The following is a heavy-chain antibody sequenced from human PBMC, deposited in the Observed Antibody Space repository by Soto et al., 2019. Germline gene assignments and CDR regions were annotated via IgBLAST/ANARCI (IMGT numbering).Heavy chain of an antibody. J-gene: IGHJ3*02. V-gene: IGHV3-48*01. Sequence: PGGSLRLSCAASGFTFSSYSMSWVRQAPGKGLEWVSYISSSSSTIYYADSVKGRFTISRDNAKNSLYLQMNSLRAEDTAVYYCARDNIVVVPAAKNPDAFDIWGQGTMVTVSS. CDR3: ARDNIVVVPAAKNPDAFDI. CDR1: GFTFSSYS. D-gene: IGHD2-2*01. CDR2: ISSSSSTI.